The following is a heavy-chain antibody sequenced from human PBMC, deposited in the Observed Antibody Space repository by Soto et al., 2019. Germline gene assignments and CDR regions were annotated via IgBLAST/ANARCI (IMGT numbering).Heavy chain of an antibody. CDR3: AREPSYYDFWSGYPSQGIDY. J-gene: IGHJ4*02. Sequence: WGSLRLSCAASGFTFSSYSMNWVRQAPGKGLEWVSSISSSSSYIYYADSVKGRFTISRDNAKNSLYLQMNSLRAEDTAVYYCAREPSYYDFWSGYPSQGIDYWGQGTLVTVSS. CDR1: GFTFSSYS. D-gene: IGHD3-3*01. CDR2: ISSSSSYI. V-gene: IGHV3-21*01.